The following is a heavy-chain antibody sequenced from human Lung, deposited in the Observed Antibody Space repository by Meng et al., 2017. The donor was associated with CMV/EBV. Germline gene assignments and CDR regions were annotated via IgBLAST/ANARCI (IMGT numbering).Heavy chain of an antibody. D-gene: IGHD1-26*01. CDR2: IRSKAYGGTT. J-gene: IGHJ4*02. CDR1: GFTFGDYA. CDR3: TSAQWELPPLDY. Sequence: SLKISXTASGFTFGDYAMSWVRQAPGKGLEWVGFIRSKAYGGTTEYVASVKGRFTISRDDSKSIAYLQMNSLKTEDTDVYYCTSAQWELPPLDYWGQGTLVTVSS. V-gene: IGHV3-49*04.